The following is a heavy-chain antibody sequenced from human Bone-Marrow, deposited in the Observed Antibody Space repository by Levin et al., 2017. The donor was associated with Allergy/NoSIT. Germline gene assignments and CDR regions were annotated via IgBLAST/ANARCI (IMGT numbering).Heavy chain of an antibody. D-gene: IGHD5-18*01. Sequence: NAGGSLRLSCAASGFGFSSAWMNWVRQAPGKGLEWVARIKRKTDGGTTDYAAPVKGRFTISRDDSKNTLYLQMNTLKTDDTAVYYCTTDLATRAKRGYSYGLPLPDFDYWGHGTLVTVSS. J-gene: IGHJ4*01. CDR1: GFGFSSAW. V-gene: IGHV3-15*07. CDR3: TTDLATRAKRGYSYGLPLPDFDY. CDR2: IKRKTDGGTT.